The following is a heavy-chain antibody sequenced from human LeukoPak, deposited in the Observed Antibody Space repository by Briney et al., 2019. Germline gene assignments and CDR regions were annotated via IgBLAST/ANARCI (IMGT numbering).Heavy chain of an antibody. J-gene: IGHJ2*01. CDR2: IYYSGST. CDR3: ARGYIVGATAGWYFDL. D-gene: IGHD1-26*01. V-gene: IGHV4-39*01. Sequence: SETLSPTCTVSGGSISSSSYYWGWIRQPPGKGLEWIGNIYYSGSTYYNPSLKSRVTISVDTSKNQFSLKLSSVTAADTAVYYRARGYIVGATAGWYFDLWGRGTLVTVSS. CDR1: GGSISSSSYY.